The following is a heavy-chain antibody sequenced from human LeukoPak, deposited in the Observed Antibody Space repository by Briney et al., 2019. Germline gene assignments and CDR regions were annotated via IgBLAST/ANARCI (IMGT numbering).Heavy chain of an antibody. CDR3: AREFGGIFDF. V-gene: IGHV3-48*03. CDR2: IGSSGGTK. Sequence: PGGSLRLSCAASGFTFGGYDMNWVRQAPGEGLEWVSYIGSSGGTKYYADPVKGRFTISRDNAKNSMSLQMNSLRAEDTAVYYCAREFGGIFDFWGQGTLVTVSS. J-gene: IGHJ4*02. CDR1: GFTFGGYD. D-gene: IGHD3-3*01.